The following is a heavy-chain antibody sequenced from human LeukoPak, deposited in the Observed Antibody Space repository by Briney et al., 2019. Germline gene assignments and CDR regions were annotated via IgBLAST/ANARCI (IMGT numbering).Heavy chain of an antibody. D-gene: IGHD1-14*01. J-gene: IGHJ4*02. CDR2: IYYSGNT. Sequence: PSETLSLTCTVSGGSISSSSFYWGCIRQPPGKGLEWIGSIYYSGNTYYNPSLKSRVTISVDTSKNQFSLKLSSVTAADTAVYYCARLNQGNRFDYWGQGTLVTVSS. CDR3: ARLNQGNRFDY. V-gene: IGHV4-39*01. CDR1: GGSISSSSFY.